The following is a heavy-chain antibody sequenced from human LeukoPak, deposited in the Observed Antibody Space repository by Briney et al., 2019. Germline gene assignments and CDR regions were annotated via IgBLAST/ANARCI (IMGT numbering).Heavy chain of an antibody. J-gene: IGHJ5*02. CDR3: ARVVVPAAMEGWFDP. Sequence: SETLSLTCTVSSYSISSGYYWGWIRQPPGKGLEWIGSIYHSGTTFYNPSLESRVTISVDTSKNQFSLKLSSVTAADTAVYYCARVVVPAAMEGWFDPWGQGTLVTVSS. V-gene: IGHV4-38-2*02. CDR1: SYSISSGYY. CDR2: IYHSGTT. D-gene: IGHD2-2*01.